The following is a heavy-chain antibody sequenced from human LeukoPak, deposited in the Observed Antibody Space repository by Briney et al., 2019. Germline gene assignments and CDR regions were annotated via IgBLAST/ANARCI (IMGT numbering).Heavy chain of an antibody. D-gene: IGHD1-1*01. V-gene: IGHV3-48*03. Sequence: GGSLRLSCAASGFSFSSYEMNWVRQAPGKGLEWISYISASGTLTHYADSVEGRFTISRDNAKNSLYLQMNSLRAEDTAVYYCAREPSAGDYYHYMDVWGKGTTVTVSS. CDR1: GFSFSSYE. CDR3: AREPSAGDYYHYMDV. CDR2: ISASGTLT. J-gene: IGHJ6*03.